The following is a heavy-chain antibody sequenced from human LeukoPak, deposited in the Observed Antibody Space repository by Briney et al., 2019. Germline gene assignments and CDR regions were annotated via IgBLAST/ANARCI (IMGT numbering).Heavy chain of an antibody. CDR2: IYTSGST. CDR3: AREGRYSYGYVYYFDY. Sequence: SETLSLTCTASGGSISSYYWSWIRQPAGKGLEWIGRIYTSGSTNYNPSLKSRVTMSVDTSKNQFSLKLSSVTAADTAVYYCAREGRYSYGYVYYFDYWGQGTLVTVSS. J-gene: IGHJ4*02. V-gene: IGHV4-4*07. D-gene: IGHD5-18*01. CDR1: GGSISSYY.